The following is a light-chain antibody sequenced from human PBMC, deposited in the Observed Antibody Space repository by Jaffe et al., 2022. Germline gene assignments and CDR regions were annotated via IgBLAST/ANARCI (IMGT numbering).Light chain of an antibody. J-gene: IGKJ1*01. Sequence: EIVLTQSPATLSVSPGERATLSCRASESVTSNLHWYQHRPGQAPRLVIYGASTRATGIPARFSGSGFGTEFTLTISSLQSEDFAIYYCQQSNAWPWAFGQGTKVEIK. CDR3: QQSNAWPWA. CDR1: ESVTSN. V-gene: IGKV3-15*01. CDR2: GAS.